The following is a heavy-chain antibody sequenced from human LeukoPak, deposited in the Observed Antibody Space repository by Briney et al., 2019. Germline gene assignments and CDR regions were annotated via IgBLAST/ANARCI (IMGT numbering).Heavy chain of an antibody. CDR1: SFTLSSYW. CDR3: ARAPSEIGGYYPEYFRH. D-gene: IGHD3-22*01. V-gene: IGHV3-74*01. Sequence: GGSLRLSCAASSFTLSSYWMHGVRQIPGEGVVWVLRIKSDGSTNYANSVKGRFTISRDNAKNTLSLQMNSLRAEDTGVYYCARAPSEIGGYYPEYFRHWGQGTLVTVSS. J-gene: IGHJ1*01. CDR2: IKSDGST.